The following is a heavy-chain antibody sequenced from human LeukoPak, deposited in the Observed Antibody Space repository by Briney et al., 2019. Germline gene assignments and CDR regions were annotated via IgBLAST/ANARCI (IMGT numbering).Heavy chain of an antibody. D-gene: IGHD5-18*01. V-gene: IGHV4-34*01. J-gene: IGHJ4*02. Sequence: SETLSLTCAVYGGSFSGYYWSWLRQPPGKGLEWIGEINHSGSTNYNPSLKSRVTISVDTSKNQFSLKLSSVTAADTAVYYCARGATAMVRGDFDYWGQGTLVTVSS. CDR1: GGSFSGYY. CDR2: INHSGST. CDR3: ARGATAMVRGDFDY.